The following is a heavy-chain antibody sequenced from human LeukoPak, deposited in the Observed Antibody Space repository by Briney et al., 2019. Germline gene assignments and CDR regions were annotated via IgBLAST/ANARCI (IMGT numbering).Heavy chain of an antibody. CDR3: AITVRDY. Sequence: GRSLRPSCAASGFTFSSYGMHWVRQAPGKGLEWVAVISYDGSNKYYADSVKGRFTISRDNSKNTLYLQMNSLRAEDTAVYYCAITVRDYWGQGTLVTVSS. CDR2: ISYDGSNK. CDR1: GFTFSSYG. D-gene: IGHD1-1*01. V-gene: IGHV3-30*03. J-gene: IGHJ4*02.